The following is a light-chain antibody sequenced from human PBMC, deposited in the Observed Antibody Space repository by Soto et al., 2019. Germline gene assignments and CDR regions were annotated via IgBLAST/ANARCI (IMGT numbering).Light chain of an antibody. CDR2: KVS. Sequence: DVVLTQSPLSLPVTLGQPASISCRSRQSLVYSDGNTHLSWFQQRPGQSPRRLIYKVSNRDSGVPDRFSGSGSGTDFTLKISRVEAEDVGVDYCMQGTHWYTFGQGTKLEIK. V-gene: IGKV2-30*01. CDR3: MQGTHWYT. J-gene: IGKJ2*01. CDR1: QSLVYSDGNTH.